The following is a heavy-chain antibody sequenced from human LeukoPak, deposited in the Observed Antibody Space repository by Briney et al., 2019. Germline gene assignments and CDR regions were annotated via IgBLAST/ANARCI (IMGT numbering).Heavy chain of an antibody. CDR1: GFTFSSYG. J-gene: IGHJ4*02. V-gene: IGHV3-33*01. CDR3: ARDLYSISFDY. Sequence: GGSLRLSCAASGFTFSSYGMHWVRQAPGKGLEWVAVIWFDGSNKYYPDSVKGRFTISRDNSKNTLYLQMNSLRAEDTAVYYCARDLYSISFDYWGQGTLVTVSS. D-gene: IGHD6-6*01. CDR2: IWFDGSNK.